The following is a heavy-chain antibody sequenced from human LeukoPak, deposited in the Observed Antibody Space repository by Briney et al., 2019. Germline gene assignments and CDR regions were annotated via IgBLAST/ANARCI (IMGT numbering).Heavy chain of an antibody. CDR3: TRRLDD. CDR2: IKHDESEK. CDR1: GFSFNSAW. D-gene: IGHD3-16*01. V-gene: IGHV3-7*01. J-gene: IGHJ4*02. Sequence: GGSLRLSCAASGFSFNSAWMDWVRQAPGKGLGWVANIKHDESEKNYLDSVKGRFTISRDNAQNSLYLQMNGLRVEDTAVYYCTRRLDDWGQGTLVTVSS.